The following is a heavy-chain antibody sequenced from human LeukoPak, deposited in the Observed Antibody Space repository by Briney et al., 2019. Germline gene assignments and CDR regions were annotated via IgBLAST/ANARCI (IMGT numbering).Heavy chain of an antibody. V-gene: IGHV4-30-4*01. Sequence: KPSETLSLTCTVSGGSISSGDYYWNWIRQPPEKGLERIGYIYYSGSTYYNPSLKSRVSISVDTSKNQFSLKLSSVTAADTAVYYCARDLYCSGGSCYHYFYGMDVWGQGTTVTVS. CDR1: GGSISSGDYY. CDR3: ARDLYCSGGSCYHYFYGMDV. J-gene: IGHJ6*02. D-gene: IGHD2-15*01. CDR2: IYYSGST.